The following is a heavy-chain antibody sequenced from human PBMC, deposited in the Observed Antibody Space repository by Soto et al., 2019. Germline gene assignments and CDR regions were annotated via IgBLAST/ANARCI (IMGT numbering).Heavy chain of an antibody. V-gene: IGHV4-4*02. CDR1: GDSISSSNW. J-gene: IGHJ4*02. CDR2: IYHSGST. CDR3: ARGGYDYVWVSYRYYAY. D-gene: IGHD3-16*02. Sequence: SETLSLTCAVSGDSISSSNWWSWVRQPPGKGLEWIGEIYHSGSTNYNPSLKSRVTISVDKSKNQFSLKLSSVTAADTAVYYCARGGYDYVWVSYRYYAYWGQGT.